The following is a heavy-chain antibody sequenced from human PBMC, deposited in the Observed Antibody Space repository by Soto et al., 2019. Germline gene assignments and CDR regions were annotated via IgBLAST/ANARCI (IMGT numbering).Heavy chain of an antibody. CDR2: ISGSASRT. J-gene: IGHJ6*03. V-gene: IGHV3-23*01. CDR1: TFTFSSYA. CDR3: ARYCSSTSCYGEVYYYYMDV. D-gene: IGHD2-2*01. Sequence: EVQVLESGGGLVQPGGSLRLSCAASTFTFSSYAMTWVRQAPGKWLEWVSGISGSASRTYYADSVKGRFTISRDNSKNTVYLQMNSLRAEDTAIYYCARYCSSTSCYGEVYYYYMDVWGKGTTVTVSS.